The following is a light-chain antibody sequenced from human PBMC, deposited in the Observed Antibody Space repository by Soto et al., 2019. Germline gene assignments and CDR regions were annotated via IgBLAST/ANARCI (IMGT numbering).Light chain of an antibody. Sequence: DIQMTQSPSTLSASVGDRVTITCRASQSISSWLAWYQQKPGKAPKLLIYDASSLESVVPSRFSGSGSGTEFTLASRSLQPDDFATYYCQQYNSYSYTFGQGTKLEIK. V-gene: IGKV1-5*01. CDR2: DAS. CDR1: QSISSW. CDR3: QQYNSYSYT. J-gene: IGKJ2*01.